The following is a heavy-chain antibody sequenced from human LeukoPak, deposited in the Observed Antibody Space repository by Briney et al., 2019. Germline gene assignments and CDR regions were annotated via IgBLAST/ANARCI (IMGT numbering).Heavy chain of an antibody. CDR1: GGSINNYY. D-gene: IGHD3-10*01. J-gene: IGHJ4*02. Sequence: SETLSLTCNVSGGSINNYYWSWLRQPPGKGLEWIGYIYFTGGTNYNPSLRSRVTMSIDTSKNQFSLKLNSVTAADTAFYYCARGGGLFDYWGQGSLVTVSS. CDR2: IYFTGGT. V-gene: IGHV4-59*01. CDR3: ARGGGLFDY.